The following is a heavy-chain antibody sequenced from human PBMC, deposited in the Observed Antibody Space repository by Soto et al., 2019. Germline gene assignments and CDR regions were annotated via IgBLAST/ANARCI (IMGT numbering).Heavy chain of an antibody. CDR2: IYYSGST. CDR1: GGSISSSSYY. Sequence: SETLSLTCTVSGGSISSSSYYWGWIRQPPGKGLEWIGSIYYSGSTYYNPSLKSRVTISVDTSKNQFSLKLSSVTAADTAVYYCARLPVGANMGYLDYWGQGTLVTVSS. CDR3: ARLPVGANMGYLDY. J-gene: IGHJ4*02. V-gene: IGHV4-39*01. D-gene: IGHD1-26*01.